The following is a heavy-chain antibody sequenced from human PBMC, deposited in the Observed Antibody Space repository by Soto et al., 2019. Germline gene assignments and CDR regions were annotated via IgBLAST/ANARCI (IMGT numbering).Heavy chain of an antibody. CDR1: GYTFTGYY. CDR3: ARDSKYPLWSGYYWRNGDSYAFDY. Sequence: ASVKVSCKASGYTFTGYYMHWVRQAPGQGLEWMGWINPNSGGTNYAQKFQGRVTMTRDTSISTAYMELSRLRSDDTAVYYCARDSKYPLWSGYYWRNGDSYAFDYWGQGTLVTVSS. V-gene: IGHV1-2*02. J-gene: IGHJ4*02. CDR2: INPNSGGT. D-gene: IGHD3-3*01.